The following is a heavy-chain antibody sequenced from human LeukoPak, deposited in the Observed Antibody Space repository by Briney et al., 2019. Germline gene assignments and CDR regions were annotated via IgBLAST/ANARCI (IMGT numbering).Heavy chain of an antibody. D-gene: IGHD4-17*01. CDR1: GYSFRAYW. Sequence: GDSPKINRKSCGYSFRAYWFGWVREMPGKSLEWMGIIYPGDSDTRYSPSFQGQVTISADKSINTAYLQWSSLKASDTAMYYCARAYGDYPYYDYWGQGTLVTVSS. CDR2: IYPGDSDT. J-gene: IGHJ4*02. CDR3: ARAYGDYPYYDY. V-gene: IGHV5-51*03.